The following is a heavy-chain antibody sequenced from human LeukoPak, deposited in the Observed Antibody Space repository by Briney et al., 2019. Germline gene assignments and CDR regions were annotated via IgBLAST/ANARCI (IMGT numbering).Heavy chain of an antibody. CDR2: IFPSGGEI. CDR3: VRDRWLQSQRYFDY. V-gene: IGHV3-21*06. D-gene: IGHD5-24*01. CDR1: GFTFSTFA. Sequence: GGSLRLSCAASGFTFSTFAMVWVRQPPGKGLEWVSSIFPSGGEIHYADSVRGRFTISRDNARNSLYLQMNSLRAEDTAVYYCVRDRWLQSQRYFDYWGQGTLVTVSS. J-gene: IGHJ4*02.